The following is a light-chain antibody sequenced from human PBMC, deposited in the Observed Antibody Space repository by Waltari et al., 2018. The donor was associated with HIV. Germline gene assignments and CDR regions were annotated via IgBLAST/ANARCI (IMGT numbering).Light chain of an antibody. V-gene: IGKV1-5*03. CDR2: KAS. Sequence: IQMTQSPSILSASVGDRITITCRASQNVDSWLAWYQQRPGRAPKLLIYKASTLKYGVPARFPGSGSGTNFTLTINSLHPDDFATYYCQQYNSDFYTFGLGTRLDLK. CDR3: QQYNSDFYT. J-gene: IGKJ2*01. CDR1: QNVDSW.